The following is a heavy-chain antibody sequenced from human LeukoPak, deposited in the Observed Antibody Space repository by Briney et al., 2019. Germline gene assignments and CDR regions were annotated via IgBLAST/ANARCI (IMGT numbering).Heavy chain of an antibody. V-gene: IGHV5-51*01. J-gene: IGHJ3*02. CDR1: GYSFTSYW. CDR2: IYPGDSDT. CDR3: ARSSPDCYDAFDI. D-gene: IGHD2-21*02. Sequence: GESLKISCKGSGYSFTSYWIGWVRQMPGKGLEWMGIIYPGDSDTRYSPSFQGQVTISADKSISTAYLQWSSLKASDTAMYYCARSSPDCYDAFDIWGQGTMVTVSS.